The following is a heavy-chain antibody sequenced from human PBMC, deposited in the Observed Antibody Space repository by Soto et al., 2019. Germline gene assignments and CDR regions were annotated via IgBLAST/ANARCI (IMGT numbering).Heavy chain of an antibody. D-gene: IGHD3-22*01. Sequence: PGGSLRLSCAASGFTFSDHYMDWVRQAPGKGLEWVGRTRNKANSYTTEYAASVKGRFTISRDDSKNSLYLQMNSLKTEDTAVYYCARGARYYDSSGYSRGYYYFDYWGQGTLVTVSS. CDR3: ARGARYYDSSGYSRGYYYFDY. J-gene: IGHJ4*02. CDR1: GFTFSDHY. V-gene: IGHV3-72*01. CDR2: TRNKANSYTT.